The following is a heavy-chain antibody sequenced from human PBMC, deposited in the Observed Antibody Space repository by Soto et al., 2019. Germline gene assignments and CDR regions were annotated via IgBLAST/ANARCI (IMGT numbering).Heavy chain of an antibody. Sequence: QVQLVQSGTEVKKAGSAVKVSCKTSGYTFTTYGISWIRQAPGQGLEWIAWISVYNGDTNYAQNVQGRVTMTTDTLTTTADLELRSLRSDDTAVYYCARVYCGGDCFSGGDFDYWGQGTLVTVS. J-gene: IGHJ4*02. CDR1: GYTFTTYG. V-gene: IGHV1-18*01. CDR2: ISVYNGDT. CDR3: ARVYCGGDCFSGGDFDY. D-gene: IGHD2-21*01.